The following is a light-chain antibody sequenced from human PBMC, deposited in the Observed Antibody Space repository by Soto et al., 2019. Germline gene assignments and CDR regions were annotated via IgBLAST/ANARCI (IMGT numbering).Light chain of an antibody. CDR1: SSNIGAGYD. CDR2: GNS. Sequence: QSVLTQPPSVSGARGQRVTISCTGSSSNIGAGYDVHWYQQLPGTAPKLLIYGNSNRPSGVPDRFSGSKSGTSASLAITGLQAEDEADYYCQSYDSSLSGPWVFGGGTKLTVL. J-gene: IGLJ3*02. V-gene: IGLV1-40*01. CDR3: QSYDSSLSGPWV.